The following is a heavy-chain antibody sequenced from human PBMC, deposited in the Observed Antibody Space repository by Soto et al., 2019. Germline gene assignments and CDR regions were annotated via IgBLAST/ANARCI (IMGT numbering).Heavy chain of an antibody. D-gene: IGHD2-8*01. V-gene: IGHV3-15*01. J-gene: IGHJ4*02. CDR1: GFTFTNAW. CDR2: IKSKTDGGTI. CDR3: TTTKGRLPPPKNDY. Sequence: EVQLVESGGGLVKPGGSLRVSCTTSGFTFTNAWMSWVRQAPGKGLEWVGRIKSKTDGGTIDYAAPVKGRFTISREDSKHTLYLQMNAVQAEDTAVYYCTTTKGRLPPPKNDYWGQGTLVTVSS.